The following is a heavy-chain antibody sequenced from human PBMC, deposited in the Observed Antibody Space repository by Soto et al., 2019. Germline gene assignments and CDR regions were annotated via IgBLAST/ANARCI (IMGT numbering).Heavy chain of an antibody. CDR3: ASVEYSSGSGYFDY. Sequence: EVQLVESGGGLVQPGGSLRLSCAASGFTFSSYWMSWVRQAPGKGLEWVANIKQDGSEKYYVDSVKGGFTISRDNAKNSLYLQMNSLRAEDTAVYYCASVEYSSGSGYFDYWGQGTLVTVSS. CDR1: GFTFSSYW. D-gene: IGHD6-19*01. CDR2: IKQDGSEK. V-gene: IGHV3-7*01. J-gene: IGHJ4*02.